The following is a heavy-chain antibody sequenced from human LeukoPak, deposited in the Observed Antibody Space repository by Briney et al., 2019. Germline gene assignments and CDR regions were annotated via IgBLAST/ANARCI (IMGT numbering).Heavy chain of an antibody. CDR2: IKSKTDGGTT. Sequence: KPGGSLRLSCAASGFTFSNAWMSWVRQAPGKGLEWVGRIKSKTDGGTTDYAAPVKGRFTISRDDSKNTLYLQMNSLKTEDTAVYCCTTGLKKWLRLRGSDYWGQGTLVTVSS. CDR3: TTGLKKWLRLRGSDY. J-gene: IGHJ4*02. V-gene: IGHV3-15*01. D-gene: IGHD5-12*01. CDR1: GFTFSNAW.